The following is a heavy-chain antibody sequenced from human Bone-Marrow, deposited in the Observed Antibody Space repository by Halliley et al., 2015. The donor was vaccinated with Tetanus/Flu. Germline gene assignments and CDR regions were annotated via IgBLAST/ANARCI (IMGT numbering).Heavy chain of an antibody. CDR2: KANNYPT. J-gene: IGHJ1*01. D-gene: IGHD2-2*02. CDR3: ARGVYCGVAPCYTHWDV. V-gene: IGHV3-72*01. Sequence: KANNYPTKNAASVQGRFTVSRDTSENSLYLQMNSLKAEDTAIYYCARGVYCGVAPCYTHWDVWGQGTLVPVSS.